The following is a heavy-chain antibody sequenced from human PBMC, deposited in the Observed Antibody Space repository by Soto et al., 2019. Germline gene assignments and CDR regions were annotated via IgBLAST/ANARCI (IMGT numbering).Heavy chain of an antibody. CDR2: VTHSGST. Sequence: QVQLQQWGAGLLKPSETLSLTCAVYGGSFSAYSWSWVRQSPGMGLEWIGKVTHSGSTDYNPSLKSRVTISVDTSKNQFSLKLTSVTAADTAVYYCARGDKDRVFGVVIRRAFDFWGQGTLVTASS. CDR3: ARGDKDRVFGVVIRRAFDF. CDR1: GGSFSAYS. V-gene: IGHV4-34*02. J-gene: IGHJ4*02. D-gene: IGHD3-3*01.